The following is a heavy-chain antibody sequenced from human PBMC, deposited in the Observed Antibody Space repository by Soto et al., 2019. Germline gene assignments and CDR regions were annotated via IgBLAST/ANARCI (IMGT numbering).Heavy chain of an antibody. CDR1: GFTFSSYA. V-gene: IGHV3-23*01. J-gene: IGHJ4*02. D-gene: IGHD3-10*01. CDR2: ISGSGGTT. CDR3: AKLWFGESAPLDY. Sequence: EAHLLESGGGLVQPGGSLRLSCAASGFTFSSYAMSWVRQAPGQGLEWVSTISGSGGTTYYADSVRGRFTISRDNSKYTLYLQMNSLRAEDTAVYFCAKLWFGESAPLDYWGQGTLVTVSS.